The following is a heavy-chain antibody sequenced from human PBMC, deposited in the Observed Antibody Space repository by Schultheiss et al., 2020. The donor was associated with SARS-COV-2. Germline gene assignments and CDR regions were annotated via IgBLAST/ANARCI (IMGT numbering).Heavy chain of an antibody. CDR1: GFTFSSYW. V-gene: IGHV3-30*18. Sequence: GESLKISCAASGFTFSSYWMSWVRQAPGKGLEWVAVISYDGSNKYYADSVKGRFTVSRDTSKNTLYLQMNTLRVEDTAVYYCAKVLRPLSQGGYNSLGEDGMDVWGQGTTVTVSS. CDR3: AKVLRPLSQGGYNSLGEDGMDV. CDR2: ISYDGSNK. D-gene: IGHD5-24*01. J-gene: IGHJ6*02.